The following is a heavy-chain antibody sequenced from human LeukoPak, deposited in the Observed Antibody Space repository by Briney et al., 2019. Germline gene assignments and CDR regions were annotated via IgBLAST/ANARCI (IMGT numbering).Heavy chain of an antibody. J-gene: IGHJ4*02. CDR1: GFTFSSYS. CDR2: ISSSSSYI. D-gene: IGHD3-22*01. V-gene: IGHV3-21*01. Sequence: GGSLRLSCAASGFTFSSYSMNWVRQAPGKGLEWVSSISSSSSYIYYADSVKGRFTISRDNAKNSLYLQMNSLRAEDTAVYYCAKGMKYYYDSSGSEDFDYWGQGTLVTVSS. CDR3: AKGMKYYYDSSGSEDFDY.